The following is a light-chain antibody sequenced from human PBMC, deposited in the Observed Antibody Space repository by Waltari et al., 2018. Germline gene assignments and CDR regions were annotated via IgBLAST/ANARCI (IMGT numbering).Light chain of an antibody. CDR2: DTS. CDR3: QQYNTWPPWT. V-gene: IGKV3-15*01. Sequence: EIAMTQSPATLSVSPGEGATLPCRASQSISSNLAWYQQKPGQAPRLLIYDTSTRATGIPARFSGSGSGTEFTLTISSLQSEDFAVYYCQQYNTWPPWTFGQGTKVDIK. CDR1: QSISSN. J-gene: IGKJ1*01.